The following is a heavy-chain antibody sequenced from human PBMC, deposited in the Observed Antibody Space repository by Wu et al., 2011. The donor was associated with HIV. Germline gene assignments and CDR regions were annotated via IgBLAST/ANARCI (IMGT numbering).Heavy chain of an antibody. J-gene: IGHJ4*02. D-gene: IGHD3-10*01. CDR3: ARDLGFGVDY. Sequence: QVQLVQSGAEVKKPGASVKVSCKASGYTFTSYYMHWVRQAPGQGLEWMGRINPSGGSTNNAQKFQGRVTMTRDTSTSTVYMELSSLRSEDTAVYYCARDLGFGVDYWGQGTLVTVSS. V-gene: IGHV1-46*01. CDR2: INPSGGST. CDR1: GYTFTSYY.